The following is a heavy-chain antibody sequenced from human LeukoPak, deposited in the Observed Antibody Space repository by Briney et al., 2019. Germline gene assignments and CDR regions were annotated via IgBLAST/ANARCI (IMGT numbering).Heavy chain of an antibody. CDR2: INPNSGGT. CDR3: AREMSGSDSPYFDY. Sequence: ASVKVSCKASGYTFTGYYMHWVRQAPGQGLEWMGWINPNSGGTNYAQKFQGRVTMTRDTSISTTYMELSRLRSDDTAVYYCAREMSGSDSPYFDYWGRGTLVTVSS. D-gene: IGHD2-21*02. J-gene: IGHJ4*02. V-gene: IGHV1-2*02. CDR1: GYTFTGYY.